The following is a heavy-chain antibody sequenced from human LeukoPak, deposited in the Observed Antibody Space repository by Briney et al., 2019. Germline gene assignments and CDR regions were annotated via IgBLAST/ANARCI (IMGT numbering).Heavy chain of an antibody. CDR2: IYYSGST. CDR1: GGPINSNIYY. Sequence: SETLSLTCNVSGGPINSNIYYWAWVRQPPGKGLEWIGSIYYSGSTYYNPSLKSRVTMSVDTSKNQFSLKLSSVTAADTAVYYCARDDGLLWGQGTLVTVSS. D-gene: IGHD2-15*01. CDR3: ARDDGLL. J-gene: IGHJ4*02. V-gene: IGHV4-39*07.